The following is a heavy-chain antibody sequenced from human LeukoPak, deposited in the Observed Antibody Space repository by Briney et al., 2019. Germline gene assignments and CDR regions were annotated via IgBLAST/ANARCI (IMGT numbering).Heavy chain of an antibody. V-gene: IGHV4-39*01. CDR1: GGSISSSSYY. J-gene: IGHJ4*02. D-gene: IGHD2-2*01. Sequence: PSETQSLTCTVSGGSISSSSYYWGWIRQPPGKGLEWIGSIYYSGSTYYNPSLKSRVTISVDTSKNQFSLKLSSVTAADTAVYYCASRKIVVVPAANLMTDYWGQGTLVTVSS. CDR3: ASRKIVVVPAANLMTDY. CDR2: IYYSGST.